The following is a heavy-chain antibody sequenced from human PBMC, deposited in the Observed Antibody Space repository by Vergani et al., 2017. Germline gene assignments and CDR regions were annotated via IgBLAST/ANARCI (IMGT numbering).Heavy chain of an antibody. CDR3: AILWVGELSDNWFDP. D-gene: IGHD3-10*01. CDR1: GGSISSSNW. CDR2: IYHSGNT. J-gene: IGHJ5*02. V-gene: IGHV4-4*03. Sequence: QVQLQESGPGLVKPPGTLSLTCAVSGGSISSSNWWSWVRQPPGKGLEWIGEIYHSGNTNYIPSLKSRVTISVDKSKNQFSLKLSSVTAADTAVYYCAILWVGELSDNWFDPWGQGTLVTVSS.